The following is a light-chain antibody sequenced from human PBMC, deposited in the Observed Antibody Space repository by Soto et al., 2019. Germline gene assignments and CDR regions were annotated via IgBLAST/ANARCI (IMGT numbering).Light chain of an antibody. CDR2: DVS. J-gene: IGLJ2*01. CDR1: SSDVGGYNY. CDR3: SSYTSSSTLEV. V-gene: IGLV2-14*01. Sequence: QSALPQPASVSGSPGQSITISCTGTSSDVGGYNYVSWYQQHPGKAPKLMIYDVSNRPSGVSNRFSGSKSGNTASLIISGLQAEDEADYYCSSYTSSSTLEVFGGGTKLTVL.